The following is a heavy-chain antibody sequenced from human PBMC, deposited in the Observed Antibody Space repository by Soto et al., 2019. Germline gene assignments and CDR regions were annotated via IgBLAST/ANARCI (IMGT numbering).Heavy chain of an antibody. Sequence: ASVKVSCKASGYTFTSYGISWVRQAPGQGLEWMGWISAYNGNTNYAQKLQGRVTMTTDTSTSTAYMGLRSLRSDDTAVYYCARDKDDFWSGYSNDGFDPWGQGTLVTVSS. D-gene: IGHD3-3*01. CDR2: ISAYNGNT. CDR3: ARDKDDFWSGYSNDGFDP. V-gene: IGHV1-18*01. CDR1: GYTFTSYG. J-gene: IGHJ5*02.